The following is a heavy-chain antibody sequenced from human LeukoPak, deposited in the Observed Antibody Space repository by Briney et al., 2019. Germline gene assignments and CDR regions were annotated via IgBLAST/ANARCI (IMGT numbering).Heavy chain of an antibody. CDR3: ATETPDTSGSKLDY. CDR2: IRYDGSRK. J-gene: IGHJ4*02. V-gene: IGHV3-30*02. D-gene: IGHD3-22*01. CDR1: GSIFSNYA. Sequence: PGGSLRLSSAASGSIFSNYAMHWVRQAAGKGLEWVAYIRYDGSRKYYADSVNGRFTISRDNSKNTLYLQVHSLRGEDTAVYYCATETPDTSGSKLDYWGQGTLVTVSS.